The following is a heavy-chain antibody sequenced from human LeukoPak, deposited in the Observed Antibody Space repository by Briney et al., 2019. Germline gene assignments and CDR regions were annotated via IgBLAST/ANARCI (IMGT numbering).Heavy chain of an antibody. V-gene: IGHV4-61*02. CDR1: GGSISRGSYC. CDR2: IFPSGGT. Sequence: KASETLSLTCTVSGGSISRGSYCWSWLRQPGGEGLEWIGRIFPSGGTNYNPSLKSRVTISIDTSKNQFSLKLPSVTAADTAVYYCAREVYSASWGPLDYWGQGALVTVSS. CDR3: AREVYSASWGPLDY. D-gene: IGHD6-13*01. J-gene: IGHJ4*02.